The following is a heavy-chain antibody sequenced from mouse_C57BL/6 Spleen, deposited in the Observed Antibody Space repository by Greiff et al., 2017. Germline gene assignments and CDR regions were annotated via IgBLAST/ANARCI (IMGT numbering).Heavy chain of an antibody. V-gene: IGHV5-12*01. CDR3: ARQVYYYGSSCPFAY. CDR1: GFTFSDYY. Sequence: DVMLVESGGGLVQPGGSLKLSCAASGFTFSDYYMYWVRQTPEKRLEWVAYISNGGGSTYYPDTVKGRFTISRDNAKNTLYLQMSRLKSEDTAMYYCARQVYYYGSSCPFAYWGQGTLVTVSA. J-gene: IGHJ3*01. D-gene: IGHD1-1*01. CDR2: ISNGGGST.